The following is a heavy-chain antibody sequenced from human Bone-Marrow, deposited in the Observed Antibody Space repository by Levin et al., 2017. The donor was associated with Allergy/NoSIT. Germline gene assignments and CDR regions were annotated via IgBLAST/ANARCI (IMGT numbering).Heavy chain of an antibody. J-gene: IGHJ5*02. CDR3: ARNARTGDYGDYVLDT. CDR1: GGTFSSYS. Sequence: GGSLRLSCKASGGTFSSYSLFWVRQAPGQGLEWMGRIVPILGRTTYSQKFLGRLTMTADRSTSTAYMELGGLTPEDTAIYYCARNARTGDYGDYVLDTWGQGSLVSVSS. D-gene: IGHD4-17*01. CDR2: IVPILGRT. V-gene: IGHV1-69*02.